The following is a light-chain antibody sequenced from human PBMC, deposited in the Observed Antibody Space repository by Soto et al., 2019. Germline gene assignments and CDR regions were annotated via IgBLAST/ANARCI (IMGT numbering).Light chain of an antibody. CDR3: CSYAGSSTL. CDR2: EVS. Sequence: QSALPQPASVSGSPGQSITISCTGTSTDVGTYNLVSWYQHHPGKAPKLIIYEVSKRPSGVSNRFSGSKSGNTASLTISGLQAEDEADYYCCSYAGSSTLFGGGTKVTVL. V-gene: IGLV2-23*02. J-gene: IGLJ2*01. CDR1: STDVGTYNL.